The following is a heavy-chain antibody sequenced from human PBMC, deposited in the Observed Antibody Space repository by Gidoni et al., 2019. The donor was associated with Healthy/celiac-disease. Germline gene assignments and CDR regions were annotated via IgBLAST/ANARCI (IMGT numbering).Heavy chain of an antibody. J-gene: IGHJ6*02. CDR1: GYTFTGYY. Sequence: QVQLVQSGAEVKKPGASVKVSCKASGYTFTGYYMHWVRQAPGQGLEWMGRINPNSGGTNYAQKFQGRVTMTRDTSISTAYMELSRLRSDDTAAYYCARDQNDFWSVYYYYGMDVWGQGTTVTVSS. D-gene: IGHD3-3*01. V-gene: IGHV1-2*06. CDR3: ARDQNDFWSVYYYYGMDV. CDR2: INPNSGGT.